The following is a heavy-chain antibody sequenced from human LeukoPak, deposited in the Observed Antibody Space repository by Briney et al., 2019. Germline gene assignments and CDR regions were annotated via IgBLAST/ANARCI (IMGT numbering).Heavy chain of an antibody. V-gene: IGHV3-23*01. D-gene: IGHD6-13*01. CDR1: GFTFSSYA. CDR2: ISGSGGST. J-gene: IGHJ3*02. CDR3: AKTRHIAASGNDAFDI. Sequence: GGSLRLSCAASGFTFSSYAMSWVRLAPGKGLEWVSAISGSGGSTYYADSVKGRFTISRDNSKNTLYLQMNSLRAEDTAVYYCAKTRHIAASGNDAFDIWGQRTMVTVSS.